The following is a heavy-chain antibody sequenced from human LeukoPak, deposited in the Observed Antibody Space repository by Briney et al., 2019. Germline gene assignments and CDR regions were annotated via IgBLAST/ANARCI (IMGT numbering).Heavy chain of an antibody. V-gene: IGHV3-30*02. CDR3: AKDDSIAAAGIRSPIDY. CDR2: IRYDGGNK. J-gene: IGHJ4*02. Sequence: GGSLRLSCAASGFTFSSYGMHWVRQAPGKGLEGVAFIRYDGGNKYYADSAKGRFTISRDNSKNTLYLQMNSLRAEDTAVYYSAKDDSIAAAGIRSPIDYWGQGTLVTVSS. CDR1: GFTFSSYG. D-gene: IGHD6-13*01.